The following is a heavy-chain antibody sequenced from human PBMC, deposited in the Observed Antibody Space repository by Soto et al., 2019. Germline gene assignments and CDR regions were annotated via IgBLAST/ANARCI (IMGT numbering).Heavy chain of an antibody. V-gene: IGHV1-18*01. CDR1: GYAFTSHG. J-gene: IGHJ6*02. Sequence: QVQLVQSGAEVKKPGDSVKVSCKASGYAFTSHGVSWVRQAPGQGLEWMGWISGYNGNTKNAQKFQGRVTMTTDTSTSTAYMDLRSLRSDDTAVYYCARGYCSSSSCRSYGYYYYALDVWGQGTTVTVSS. CDR3: ARGYCSSSSCRSYGYYYYALDV. D-gene: IGHD2-2*01. CDR2: ISGYNGNT.